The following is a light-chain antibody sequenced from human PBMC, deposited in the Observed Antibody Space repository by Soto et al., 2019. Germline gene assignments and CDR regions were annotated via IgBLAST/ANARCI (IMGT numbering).Light chain of an antibody. CDR1: QRISSY. J-gene: IGKJ1*01. Sequence: DIQLTQSPSSLSASVGDRVTITCRASQRISSYLNWYQQKPGKAPKLLIYAASSLQSRVPSRFSGSGSGTDFTLTISSLQPQDFATYYCQESYSTPRTSGKGTKVEIK. CDR2: AAS. CDR3: QESYSTPRT. V-gene: IGKV1-39*01.